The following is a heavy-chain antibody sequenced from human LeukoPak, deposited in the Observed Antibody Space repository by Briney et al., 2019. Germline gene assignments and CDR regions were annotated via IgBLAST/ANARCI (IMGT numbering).Heavy chain of an antibody. CDR1: AATFTCNA. CDR3: ARGPSTGYSSSWYHFDY. D-gene: IGHD6-13*01. Sequence: GSSVKVSCKASAATFTCNAISWVRQAPGQGLEWMGGIIPIFGTGNYAQKFQGRVTITEDESTSTAYMELSSLRSEDTAVYYCARGPSTGYSSSWYHFDYWGQGTLVSVSS. J-gene: IGHJ4*02. CDR2: IIPIFGTG. V-gene: IGHV1-69*01.